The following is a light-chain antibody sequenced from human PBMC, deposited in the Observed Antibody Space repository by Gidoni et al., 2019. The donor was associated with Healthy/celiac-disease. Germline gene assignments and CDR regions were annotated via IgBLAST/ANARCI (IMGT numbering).Light chain of an antibody. J-gene: IGKJ3*01. CDR1: QSVSSY. V-gene: IGKV3-11*01. Sequence: DIVLTQSPATLSLSPGERATLSCRASQSVSSYLAWYQQKPGQAPRLLIYDASNRATGIPARFSGSGSGTDFTLTISSLEPEDFGVYYCQQRSNWPPGVTFGPGTKVDIK. CDR2: DAS. CDR3: QQRSNWPPGVT.